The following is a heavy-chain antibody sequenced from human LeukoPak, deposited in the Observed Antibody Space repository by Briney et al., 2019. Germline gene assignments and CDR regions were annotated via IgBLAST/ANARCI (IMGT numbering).Heavy chain of an antibody. CDR2: ISSSSSYT. Sequence: KPGGSLRLSCAASGFTFSDYYMSWIRQAPGKGLEWVSYISSSSSYTNYADSVKGRFTISRDNAKNSLYLQMNSLRAEDTAVNYCASSRYCSSTSCFYFDYWGQGTLVTVSS. J-gene: IGHJ4*02. V-gene: IGHV3-11*06. D-gene: IGHD2-2*01. CDR1: GFTFSDYY. CDR3: ASSRYCSSTSCFYFDY.